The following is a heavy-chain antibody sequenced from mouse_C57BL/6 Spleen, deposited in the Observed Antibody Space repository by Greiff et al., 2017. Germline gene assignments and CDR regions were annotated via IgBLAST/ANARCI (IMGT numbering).Heavy chain of an antibody. CDR3: AYGSSYYAMDY. Sequence: QVQLQQSGPELVKPGASVKISCTASGYSFTSYYIHWVKQRPGQGLEWIGWIYPGSGNTKYNEKFKGKATLTADTSSSTAYMQLSSLTSEDSAVYCCAYGSSYYAMDYWGQGTSVTVSS. CDR1: GYSFTSYY. V-gene: IGHV1-66*01. D-gene: IGHD1-1*01. J-gene: IGHJ4*01. CDR2: IYPGSGNT.